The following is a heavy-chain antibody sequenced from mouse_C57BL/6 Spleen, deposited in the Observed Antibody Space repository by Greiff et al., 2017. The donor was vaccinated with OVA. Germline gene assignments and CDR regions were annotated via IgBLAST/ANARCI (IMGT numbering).Heavy chain of an antibody. Sequence: VKLQQSGPELVKPGASVKISCKASGYAFSSSWMNWVKQRPGKGLEWIGRIYPGDGDTKYNGKFTGKATLTADKPSSTAYMQLSRLTYEDAAVSVCACLDGSSPYWYFDVWGTGTTVTVSS. D-gene: IGHD1-1*01. J-gene: IGHJ1*03. CDR2: IYPGDGDT. CDR1: GYAFSSSW. CDR3: ACLDGSSPYWYFDV. V-gene: IGHV1-82*01.